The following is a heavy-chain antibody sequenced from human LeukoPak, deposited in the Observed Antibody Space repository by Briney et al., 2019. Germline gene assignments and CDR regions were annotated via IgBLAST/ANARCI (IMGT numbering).Heavy chain of an antibody. CDR3: AKDSQWLVSGAFDI. V-gene: IGHV3-30*02. D-gene: IGHD6-19*01. CDR2: IRYDGSNK. Sequence: GGSLRLSCAASGFTFSSYGMHWVRQAPGKGLEGVAFIRYDGSNKYYSDSVKVRLTISRDNSKNTLYLQMNSLRAEDTAVYYCAKDSQWLVSGAFDIWGQGTMVTVSS. CDR1: GFTFSSYG. J-gene: IGHJ3*02.